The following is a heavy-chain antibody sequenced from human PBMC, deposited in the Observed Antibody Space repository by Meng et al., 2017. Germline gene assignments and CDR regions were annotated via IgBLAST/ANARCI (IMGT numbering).Heavy chain of an antibody. D-gene: IGHD4-11*01. V-gene: IGHV1-8*01. CDR2: VNPINGKT. CDR3: ARGGDYSSWDY. Sequence: QVQLVWAGAEWTKPGASVTVSCKPSGYLFTSYDINWIRQAPGQGLEWMGWVNPINGKTGYEQKFQGRLTMTRDTYIRTAYMELSSLKSEDTAIYYCARGGDYSSWDYWGQGTLVTVSS. CDR1: GYLFTSYD. J-gene: IGHJ4*02.